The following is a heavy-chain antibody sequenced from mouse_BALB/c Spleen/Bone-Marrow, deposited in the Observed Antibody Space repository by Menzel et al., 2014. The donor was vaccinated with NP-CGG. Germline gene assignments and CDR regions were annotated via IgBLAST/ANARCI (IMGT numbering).Heavy chain of an antibody. CDR3: ARGDGYAMDY. CDR1: GFNIKDYY. J-gene: IGHJ4*01. CDR2: IDPENGNT. V-gene: IGHV14-1*02. Sequence: VQLKQSGAEIVRPGAIVKLSCKASGFNIKDYYMQWVKQRPEQGLEWIGWIDPENGNTIYDPKFQGKASITADTSSNTAYLQLSSLTSEDTAVYYCARGDGYAMDYWGQGTSVTVSS.